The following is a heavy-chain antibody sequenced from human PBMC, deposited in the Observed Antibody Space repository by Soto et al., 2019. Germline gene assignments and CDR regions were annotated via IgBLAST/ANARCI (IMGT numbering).Heavy chain of an antibody. V-gene: IGHV1-18*01. CDR1: GYTFTSYG. Sequence: QVQLVQSGAEVKKPGASVKVSCKASGYTFTSYGISWVRQAPGQGLEWMGWISAYNGNTNYAQKLQGRVXXTXDXXTSTAYMERRSLRSDATAVYYCAGAAAAGPRWFDPWGPGPLVTVSS. D-gene: IGHD6-13*01. CDR2: ISAYNGNT. J-gene: IGHJ5*02. CDR3: AGAAAAGPRWFDP.